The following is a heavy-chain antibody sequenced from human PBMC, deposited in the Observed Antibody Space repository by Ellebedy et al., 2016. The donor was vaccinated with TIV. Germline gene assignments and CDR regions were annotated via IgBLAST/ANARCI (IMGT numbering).Heavy chain of an antibody. J-gene: IGHJ5*01. CDR2: IKEDGSEK. CDR1: GFTFSTYS. D-gene: IGHD1-26*01. CDR3: TRGGATFGS. V-gene: IGHV3-7*03. Sequence: PGGSLRLSCAASGFTFSTYSMSWVRQAPGKGLEWVAQIKEDGSEKFYVDSVKGRFTISRDNAMHSLYLQMNSLRAEDTAVYYCTRGGATFGSWGQGTLVTVSS.